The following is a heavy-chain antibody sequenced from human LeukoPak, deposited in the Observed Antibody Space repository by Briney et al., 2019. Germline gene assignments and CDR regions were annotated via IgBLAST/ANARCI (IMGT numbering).Heavy chain of an antibody. D-gene: IGHD3/OR15-3a*01. J-gene: IGHJ6*02. CDR2: INPNSGGT. Sequence: ASVNVSYTASGYTFTVYFMLLVRQAPGQGLEWMGWINPNSGGTNYAQKFQGRVTMTRDTSLSTAYMELSRLRSDDTAVYYCARVDIYYYYYGMDVWGQGTTVTVSS. CDR1: GYTFTVYF. V-gene: IGHV1-2*02. CDR3: ARVDIYYYYYGMDV.